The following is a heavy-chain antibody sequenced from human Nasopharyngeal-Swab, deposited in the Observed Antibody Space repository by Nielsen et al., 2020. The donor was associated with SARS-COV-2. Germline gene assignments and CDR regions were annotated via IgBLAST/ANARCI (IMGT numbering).Heavy chain of an antibody. Sequence: PGKGLEWIGEINHSGSTNYNPSLKRRVTISVDTSNNQFSLKLSSVTAADTAVYYCARGSRSGINNYSSGWYFFDYWGQGALVTVSS. D-gene: IGHD6-19*01. J-gene: IGHJ4*02. CDR3: ARGSRSGINNYSSGWYFFDY. CDR2: INHSGST. V-gene: IGHV4-34*01.